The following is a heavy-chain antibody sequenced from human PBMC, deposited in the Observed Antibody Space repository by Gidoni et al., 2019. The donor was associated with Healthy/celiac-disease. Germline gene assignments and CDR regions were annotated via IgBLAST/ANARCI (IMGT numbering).Heavy chain of an antibody. V-gene: IGHV3-21*01. D-gene: IGHD1-1*01. CDR3: ARDPGWERTGSFQH. CDR1: GFTYSSYR. Sequence: EVQLVESGGGLVKPGGSLRLSCAASGFTYSSYRMNWVRQAPGKGLEWVSSISSSSSYIYYADSVKGRFTISRDKAKNSLYLQMNSLRAEDTAVYYCARDPGWERTGSFQHWGQGTLVTVSS. J-gene: IGHJ1*01. CDR2: ISSSSSYI.